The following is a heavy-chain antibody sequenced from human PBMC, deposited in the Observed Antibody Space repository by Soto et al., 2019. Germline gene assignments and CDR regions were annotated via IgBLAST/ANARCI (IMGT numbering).Heavy chain of an antibody. CDR3: ASIPFTFGEVYYFDY. CDR1: GGSISSGGYY. D-gene: IGHD3-16*01. V-gene: IGHV4-31*03. Sequence: QVQLQESGPGLVKPSQTLSLTCTVSGGSISSGGYYWSWIRQHPGKGLEWIGYIYYRGSTYYNPSLKSRVTISVDTSKNQFSLKLSSVTAADTAVYYCASIPFTFGEVYYFDYWGQGTLVTVSS. CDR2: IYYRGST. J-gene: IGHJ4*02.